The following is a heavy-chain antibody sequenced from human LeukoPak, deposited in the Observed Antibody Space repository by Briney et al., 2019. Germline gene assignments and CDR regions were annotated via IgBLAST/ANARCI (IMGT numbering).Heavy chain of an antibody. CDR3: ARAVGHSRRWYVPS. CDR1: AYTFTSYG. Sequence: GASVKVSCKASAYTFTSYGISWVRQAPGQGLELMGCISAYNGNTNYAHKLQGRVTMTTETSTSTAYMELRSPRSDDTAVYQCARAVGHSRRWYVPSWGQGNLVTVSS. D-gene: IGHD6-13*01. CDR2: ISAYNGNT. V-gene: IGHV1-18*01. J-gene: IGHJ5*02.